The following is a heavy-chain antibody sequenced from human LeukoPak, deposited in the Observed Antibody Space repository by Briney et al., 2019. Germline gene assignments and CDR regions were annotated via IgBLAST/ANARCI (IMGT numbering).Heavy chain of an antibody. CDR1: GFTFSSYA. Sequence: PGGSLRLSCAASGFTFSSYALSWVRQAPGKGLEWVSAISGSGGSTYYAGSVKGRFTISRDNSKNTLYLQMNSLRAEDTAVYYCARDPISLGYCSSTSCYGDWFDPWGQGTLVTVSS. D-gene: IGHD2-2*01. V-gene: IGHV3-23*01. J-gene: IGHJ5*02. CDR3: ARDPISLGYCSSTSCYGDWFDP. CDR2: ISGSGGST.